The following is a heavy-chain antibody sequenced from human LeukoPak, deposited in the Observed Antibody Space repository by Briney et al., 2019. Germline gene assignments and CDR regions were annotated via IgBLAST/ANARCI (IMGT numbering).Heavy chain of an antibody. V-gene: IGHV1-3*01. CDR1: GYTFTSYT. Sequence: ASVKVSCKAFGYTFTSYTIHWVRQAPGQRPEWMGWTNAGNGNANYLQNFQGRVTITRDTSARTVYMELSSLRSEDTAVYYCARSDVLRSGWDGDIDYWGQGTLVTVSS. J-gene: IGHJ4*02. CDR3: ARSDVLRSGWDGDIDY. CDR2: TNAGNGNA. D-gene: IGHD6-19*01.